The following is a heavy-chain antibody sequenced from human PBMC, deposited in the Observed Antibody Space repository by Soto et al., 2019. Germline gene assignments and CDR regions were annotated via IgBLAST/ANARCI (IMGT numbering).Heavy chain of an antibody. CDR3: AKELVVVAASYYYGMDF. CDR1: GFTFSSYA. CDR2: ISGSGGST. Sequence: GGSLRLSCAASGFTFSSYAMSWVRQAPEKGLEWVSDISGSGGSTYYADSVKGRFTISRDNSKNTLYLQMNSLRAEDTAVYYCAKELVVVAASYYYGMDFWGQGTTVTVSS. J-gene: IGHJ6*02. V-gene: IGHV3-23*01. D-gene: IGHD2-15*01.